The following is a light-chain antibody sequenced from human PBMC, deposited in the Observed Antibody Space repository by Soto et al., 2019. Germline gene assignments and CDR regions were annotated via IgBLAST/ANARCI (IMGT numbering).Light chain of an antibody. CDR2: GAS. Sequence: EVVLTQSPATLSVSPGERAARSCRGGQSVRSNLAWYQQKPGQAPRLLIYGASTTATGIPARFSGSGSGTEFTLTISRLEPEDFAVYYCQHCQPYGDSPPLTFGGGTKVDIK. CDR3: QHCQPYGDSPPLT. CDR1: QSVRSN. J-gene: IGKJ4*01. V-gene: IGKV3-15*01.